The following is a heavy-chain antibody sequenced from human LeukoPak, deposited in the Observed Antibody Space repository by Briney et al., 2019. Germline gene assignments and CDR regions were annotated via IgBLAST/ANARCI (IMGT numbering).Heavy chain of an antibody. D-gene: IGHD5-24*01. J-gene: IGHJ4*02. CDR3: ARDLGWLQFDY. Sequence: GGSLRLSCAASGFIFSSSWMNWVRQAPGKELEWVAYIKHDGSVTSYMDSVRGRFTISRDNAENSLYLQMNSLRAEDTAVYYCARDLGWLQFDYWGQGILVTVSS. CDR2: IKHDGSVT. CDR1: GFIFSSSW. V-gene: IGHV3-7*04.